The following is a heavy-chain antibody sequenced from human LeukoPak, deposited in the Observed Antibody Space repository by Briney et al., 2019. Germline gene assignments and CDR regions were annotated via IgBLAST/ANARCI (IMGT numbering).Heavy chain of an antibody. J-gene: IGHJ4*02. CDR3: AVLIGYCSGGSCYTFDY. D-gene: IGHD2-15*01. Sequence: PSGTLSLTCAVYGGSFSGYYWSWVRQPPGKGLEWIGEINHSGSTNYNPSLKSRVTISVDTSKNQFSLKLSSVTAADTAVYYCAVLIGYCSGGSCYTFDYWGQGTLVTVSS. V-gene: IGHV4-34*01. CDR1: GGSFSGYY. CDR2: INHSGST.